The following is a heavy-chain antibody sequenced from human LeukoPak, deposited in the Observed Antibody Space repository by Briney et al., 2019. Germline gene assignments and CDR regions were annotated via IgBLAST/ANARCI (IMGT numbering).Heavy chain of an antibody. CDR2: ISAYNGNT. CDR3: ARGQGRRAAAVRFDP. V-gene: IGHV1-18*01. CDR1: GYTFTSYG. Sequence: ASVKVSCKASGYTFTSYGISWVRQAPGQGLEWMGWISAYNGNTNYAQKLQGRVAMTTDTSTSTAYMELRSLRSDDTAVYYCARGQGRRAAAVRFDPWGQGTLVTVSS. J-gene: IGHJ5*02. D-gene: IGHD6-13*01.